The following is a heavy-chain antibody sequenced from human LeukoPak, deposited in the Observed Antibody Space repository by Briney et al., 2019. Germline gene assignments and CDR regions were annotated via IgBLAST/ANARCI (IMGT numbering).Heavy chain of an antibody. V-gene: IGHV4-34*01. J-gene: IGHJ4*02. CDR1: GGSFSGYY. CDR2: INHSGST. CDR3: ARGRSYGQAYFDY. Sequence: PSETLSLTCAVYGGSFSGYYWSWIRQPPGKGLEWIGEINHSGSTNYNPSLKSRVTISVDTSKNQFSLKLSSVTAAGTAVYYCARGRSYGQAYFDYWGQGTLVTVSS. D-gene: IGHD5-18*01.